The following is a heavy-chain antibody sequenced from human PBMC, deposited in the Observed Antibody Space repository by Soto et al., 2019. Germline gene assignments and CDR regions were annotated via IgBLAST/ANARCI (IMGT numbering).Heavy chain of an antibody. Sequence: LRLSCAASGLTFSNYAMTWVRQAPGKGLEWVSSISGSDGTTYYADSVKGRFTISRDNPKNTLYLQMNSLRAEDTAVYYCAKYCGGDCYNVFDIWGQGTMLTVSS. CDR2: ISGSDGTT. CDR3: AKYCGGDCYNVFDI. CDR1: GLTFSNYA. D-gene: IGHD2-21*02. J-gene: IGHJ3*02. V-gene: IGHV3-23*01.